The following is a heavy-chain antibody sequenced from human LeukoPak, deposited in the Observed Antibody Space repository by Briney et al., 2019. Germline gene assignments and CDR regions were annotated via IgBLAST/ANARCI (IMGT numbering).Heavy chain of an antibody. J-gene: IGHJ5*02. CDR2: INCNGGGT. CDR3: ARDYGQYPCCSWFDP. Sequence: ASVKISCKASGYTFTGYYIHWVRQAPGQELEWMERINCNGGGTSSARKLQGKINMTMDTSISAAYLELDRLTSDGTAVYYCARDYGQYPCCSWFDPWGKGTVVTVT. V-gene: IGHV1-2*06. D-gene: IGHD2/OR15-2a*01. CDR1: GYTFTGYY.